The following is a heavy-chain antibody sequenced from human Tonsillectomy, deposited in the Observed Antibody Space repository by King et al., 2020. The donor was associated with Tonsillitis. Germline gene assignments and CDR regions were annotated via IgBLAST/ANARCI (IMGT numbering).Heavy chain of an antibody. CDR3: ARYGAWGSKDTVVVPATRYSYYYMDV. CDR1: GYTFSHYG. Sequence: VQLVESGAEVKKPGASMKVSCKSSGYTFSHYGISWVRQAPGQGLEWLGWISPYNDNTNYAQKLQGRVSMTTDTSTSTAYMELRSLGSDDTAVYYCARYGAWGSKDTVVVPATRYSYYYMDVWGKGTTVTVSS. D-gene: IGHD2-2*01. CDR2: ISPYNDNT. J-gene: IGHJ6*03. V-gene: IGHV1-18*01.